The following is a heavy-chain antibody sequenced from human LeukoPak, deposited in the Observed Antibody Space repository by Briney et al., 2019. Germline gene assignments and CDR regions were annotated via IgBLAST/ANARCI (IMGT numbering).Heavy chain of an antibody. CDR1: GGSIISGDYY. D-gene: IGHD2-2*01. V-gene: IGHV4-30-4*08. CDR3: ARLNHCSTTSCYWVDP. Sequence: PSETLSLACNVSGGSIISGDYYWSWIRQPPGKGLEWIGYIFYSGSTYHNPSLKSRVTISVDTSKSQFSLKLRSVTAADTAVYYCARLNHCSTTSCYWVDPWGQGTLVTVSS. J-gene: IGHJ5*02. CDR2: IFYSGST.